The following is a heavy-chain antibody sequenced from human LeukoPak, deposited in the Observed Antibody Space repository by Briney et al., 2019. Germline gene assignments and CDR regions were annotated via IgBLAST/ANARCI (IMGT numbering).Heavy chain of an antibody. CDR3: AREGIDLYYDSSAYYFDN. D-gene: IGHD3-22*01. CDR1: GFSFDDYG. V-gene: IGHV3-20*04. Sequence: GGSLRLSCAASGFSFDDYGMSWVRQAPGKGLEWVSRINWNGGSRVYAESVKGRFTISRDNAKKSLYLQMNSLRAEDTALYYCAREGIDLYYDSSAYYFDNWGQGTLVTVSS. J-gene: IGHJ4*02. CDR2: INWNGGSR.